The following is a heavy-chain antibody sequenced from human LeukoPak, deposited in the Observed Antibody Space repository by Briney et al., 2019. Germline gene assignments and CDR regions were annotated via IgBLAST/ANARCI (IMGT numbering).Heavy chain of an antibody. CDR2: INPNSGAT. CDR3: ARQSGYCRDSDY. Sequence: ASVKVSCKASGYTFTGYYIHWVRQAPGHGLQWVGWINPNSGATKYAQQFRSRVTMTRVTSISTAYMELSRLRSDDTATYYCARQSGYCRDSDYWGQGTLLPVSS. V-gene: IGHV1-2*02. J-gene: IGHJ4*02. CDR1: GYTFTGYY. D-gene: IGHD3-3*01.